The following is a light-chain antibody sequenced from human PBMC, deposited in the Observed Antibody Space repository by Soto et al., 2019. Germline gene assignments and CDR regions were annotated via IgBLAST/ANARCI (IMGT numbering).Light chain of an antibody. CDR1: QSVSSNN. J-gene: IGKJ3*01. V-gene: IGKV3-20*01. Sequence: EIVLTQSPGTLSLSPGERATLSCRASQSVSSNNLAWYQQRPGQAPRVVIYGASIRATGIPERFSGSGSGTDFTLTISRLEPEDFAVYYCQRYGRSPFTFGPGTKVDIK. CDR2: GAS. CDR3: QRYGRSPFT.